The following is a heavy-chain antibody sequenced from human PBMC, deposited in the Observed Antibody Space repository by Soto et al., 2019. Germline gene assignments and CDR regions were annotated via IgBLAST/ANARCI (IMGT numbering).Heavy chain of an antibody. J-gene: IGHJ6*02. CDR2: IWYDGSKT. Sequence: GGSLRLSCAASGFTFSSYGMHWVRQAPGKGLEWVAVIWYDGSKTYYADSVKGRFTISRDSSKNTLYLQMNSLRAEDTAVYYCARDGGSGSYYKYHLTYYYHGMDVWGQGTTVTVSS. CDR1: GFTFSSYG. V-gene: IGHV3-33*01. D-gene: IGHD3-10*01. CDR3: ARDGGSGSYYKYHLTYYYHGMDV.